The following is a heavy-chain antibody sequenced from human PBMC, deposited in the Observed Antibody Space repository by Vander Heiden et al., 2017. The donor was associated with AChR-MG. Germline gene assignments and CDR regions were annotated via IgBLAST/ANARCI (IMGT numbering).Heavy chain of an antibody. Sequence: QFTLRESGPALVKPTHTLTLTCTFHGFSLSTSGMCVSWIRQPPGKAMEWLALIDWDDDKYYSTSLKTRLTISKDTSKNQVVLTMTNMDPVDTATYYCARIREDGMDVWGQGTTVTVSS. CDR1: GFSLSTSGMC. V-gene: IGHV2-70*01. CDR2: IDWDDDK. J-gene: IGHJ6*02. CDR3: ARIREDGMDV.